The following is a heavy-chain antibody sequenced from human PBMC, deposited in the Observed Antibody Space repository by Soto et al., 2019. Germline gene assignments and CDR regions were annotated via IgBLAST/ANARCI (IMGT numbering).Heavy chain of an antibody. CDR3: ARGRAYYDCWSGYYRDYYGMDV. CDR2: MNPNSGNT. J-gene: IGHJ6*02. V-gene: IGHV1-8*01. D-gene: IGHD3-3*01. CDR1: GYTFTSYD. Sequence: ASVKVSCKASGYTFTSYDINWVRQATGQGLEWMGWMNPNSGNTGYAQKFQGRVTMTRNTSISTAYMELSSLRSEDTAVYYCARGRAYYDCWSGYYRDYYGMDVWGQGTTVTVSS.